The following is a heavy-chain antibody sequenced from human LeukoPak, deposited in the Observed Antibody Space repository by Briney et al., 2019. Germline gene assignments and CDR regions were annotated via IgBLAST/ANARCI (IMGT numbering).Heavy chain of an antibody. D-gene: IGHD6-6*01. V-gene: IGHV1-8*02. CDR1: GYTFSSYD. J-gene: IGHJ4*02. CDR2: MNPNSGNT. CDR3: ARLPKYSRPLDY. Sequence: GASVKVSCKASGYTFSSYDINWVRQATGQGLEWMGWMNPNSGNTAYAQKFQGRVTMSRDTSISTAYMELSRLRSEDTAVYYCARLPKYSRPLDYWGQGTLVTVSS.